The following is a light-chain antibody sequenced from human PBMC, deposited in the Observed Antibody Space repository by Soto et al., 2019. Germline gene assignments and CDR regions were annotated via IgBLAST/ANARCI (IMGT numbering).Light chain of an antibody. CDR2: GAF. CDR3: QQYNDWPLT. V-gene: IGKV3-15*01. CDR1: QSVSSN. J-gene: IGKJ1*01. Sequence: ILMTQSPVTLSVSPGERATLSCRASQSVSSNLAWYQQKPGQAPSLLIYGAFTRATGIPARFSGTGSGTEFTLTISSLQSEDFALYYCQQYNDWPLTFGQRTKV.